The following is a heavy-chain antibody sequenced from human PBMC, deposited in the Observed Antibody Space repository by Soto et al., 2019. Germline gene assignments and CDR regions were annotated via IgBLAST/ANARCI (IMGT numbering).Heavy chain of an antibody. CDR1: GFPFSSYG. J-gene: IGHJ4*02. CDR2: IWYDGSNK. Sequence: GGSLRLSCAASGFPFSSYGMHWVRQAPGKGLDWVGVIWYDGSNKDYAESVKGRFTISRDNSKNMLYLQMNSLRADDTAVYYCASSINWGQGTLVTVSS. V-gene: IGHV3-33*03. CDR3: ASSIN.